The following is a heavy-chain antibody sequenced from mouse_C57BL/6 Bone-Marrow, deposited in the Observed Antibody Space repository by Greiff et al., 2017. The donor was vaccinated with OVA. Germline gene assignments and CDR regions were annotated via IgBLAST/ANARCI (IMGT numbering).Heavy chain of an antibody. J-gene: IGHJ1*03. CDR1: GYTFTSYG. CDR2: IYPRSGNT. CDR3: ATLDYYGSSYGYFDV. V-gene: IGHV1-81*01. Sequence: QVQLQQSGAELARPGASVTLSCKASGYTFTSYGISWVKQRTGQGLEWIGEIYPRSGNTYYNEKFKGKATLTADKSSSTAYMELRSLTSEDSAVYFCATLDYYGSSYGYFDVWGTGTTVTVSS. D-gene: IGHD1-1*01.